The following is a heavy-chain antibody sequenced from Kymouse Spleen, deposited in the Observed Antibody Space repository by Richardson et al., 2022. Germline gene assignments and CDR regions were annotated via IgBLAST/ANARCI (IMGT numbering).Heavy chain of an antibody. Sequence: EVQLVESGGGLVKPGGSLRLSCAASGFTFSNAWMSWVRQAPGKGLEWVGRIKSKTDGGTTDYAAPVKGRFTISRDDSKNTLYLQMNSLKTEDTAVYYCTTDGYYYGSGSYGPL*LLGPGNPGHRLL. J-gene: IGHJ4*02. CDR3: TTDGYYYGSGSYGPL*L. D-gene: IGHD3-10*01. CDR2: IKSKTDGGTT. V-gene: IGHV3-15*01. CDR1: GFTFSNAW.